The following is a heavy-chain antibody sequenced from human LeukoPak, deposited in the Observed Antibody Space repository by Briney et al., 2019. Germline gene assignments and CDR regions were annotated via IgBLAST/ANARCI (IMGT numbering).Heavy chain of an antibody. Sequence: PGGSLRLSCAASGFTFSDYYMSWIRQAPGKGLEWVSYISSSGSTIYYADSVKGRFTISRDNAKNSLYLQMNSLRAEDTAVYYCARDVAAAGTANNWFGPWGQGTLGTVSS. J-gene: IGHJ5*02. CDR2: ISSSGSTI. D-gene: IGHD6-13*01. CDR3: ARDVAAAGTANNWFGP. V-gene: IGHV3-11*01. CDR1: GFTFSDYY.